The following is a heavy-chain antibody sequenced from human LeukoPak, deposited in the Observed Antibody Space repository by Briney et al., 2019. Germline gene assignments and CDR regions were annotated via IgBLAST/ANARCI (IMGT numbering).Heavy chain of an antibody. CDR2: INPSGGST. D-gene: IGHD2-15*01. J-gene: IGHJ4*02. Sequence: ASVKVSCKASGYTFTSYYMHWVRQAPGQGLEWMGIINPSGGSTSYAQRFQGRVTMTRDTSTSTVYMELSSLRSEDTAVYYCARDWWTAAVAATYYFDYWGQGTLVTVSS. CDR3: ARDWWTAAVAATYYFDY. CDR1: GYTFTSYY. V-gene: IGHV1-46*01.